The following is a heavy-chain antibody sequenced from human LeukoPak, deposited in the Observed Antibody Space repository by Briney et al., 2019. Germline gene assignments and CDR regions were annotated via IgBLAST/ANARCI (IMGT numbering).Heavy chain of an antibody. Sequence: ASVKVSCKASGYTFTGYYMHWVRQAPGQGLEWMGWINPNSGGTNYAQKLQGRVTMTTDTSTSTAYMELRSLRSDDTAVYYCARDMGEWEMATIPSDYWGQGTLVTVSS. CDR1: GYTFTGYY. CDR2: INPNSGGT. CDR3: ARDMGEWEMATIPSDY. V-gene: IGHV1-2*02. D-gene: IGHD5-24*01. J-gene: IGHJ4*02.